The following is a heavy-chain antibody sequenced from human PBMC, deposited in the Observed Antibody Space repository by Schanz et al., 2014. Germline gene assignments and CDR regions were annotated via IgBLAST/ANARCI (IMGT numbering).Heavy chain of an antibody. CDR1: GYTFTSHG. J-gene: IGHJ6*02. CDR3: ARAKRFGDMDV. D-gene: IGHD3-10*01. Sequence: QVQLVQSGAEVKKPGASVKVSCKASGYTFTSHGISWVRQAPGQGLEWMGWITAYNGDTNYTQKFQGRLTMTTDTSTSTAYMELRSLRSDDTAVYYCARAKRFGDMDVWGQGTTVTVSS. V-gene: IGHV1-18*01. CDR2: ITAYNGDT.